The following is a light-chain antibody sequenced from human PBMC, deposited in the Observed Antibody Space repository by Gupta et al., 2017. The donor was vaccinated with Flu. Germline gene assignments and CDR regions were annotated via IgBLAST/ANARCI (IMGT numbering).Light chain of an antibody. Sequence: EIVMTQSPATLSVSPGERATLSCRASQSVSSNLAWYQQKPGQAPRLLIDGASTRATNIPARFSGSGSGTEFTLNISSLQSEDFAVYYCQQYNNWNPYTVRQRAHLEIK. J-gene: IGKJ2*01. CDR3: QQYNNWNPYT. CDR1: QSVSSN. V-gene: IGKV3-15*01. CDR2: GAS.